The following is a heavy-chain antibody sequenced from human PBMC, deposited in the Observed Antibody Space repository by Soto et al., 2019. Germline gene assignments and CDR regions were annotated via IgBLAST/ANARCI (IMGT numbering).Heavy chain of an antibody. Sequence: QVQLVQSGAEVKKPGASVKVSCKASGYTFTSYYMHWVRQAPGQGLEWMGIINPTSGGTHYAQTFQGRVTMTRDTSTSTVYMELSSLRSEDTAVYYCARGMTTVTSDAFDIWGQGTMVTVSS. V-gene: IGHV1-46*01. CDR3: ARGMTTVTSDAFDI. CDR2: INPTSGGT. D-gene: IGHD4-4*01. J-gene: IGHJ3*02. CDR1: GYTFTSYY.